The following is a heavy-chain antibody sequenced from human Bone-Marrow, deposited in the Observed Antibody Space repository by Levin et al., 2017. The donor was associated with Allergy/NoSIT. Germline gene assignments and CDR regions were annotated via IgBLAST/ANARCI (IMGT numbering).Heavy chain of an antibody. V-gene: IGHV1-18*04. CDR3: ARGGWIQRGYPGYDWLNFDY. D-gene: IGHD5-12*01. J-gene: IGHJ4*02. Sequence: GESLKISCKASGYNFDSFGINWVRQAPGQGLEWLGWINVYTGNTNYTQTLLDRVTMTTDASTRTAYLELRDLTSDDTAMYFCARGGWIQRGYPGYDWLNFDYWGQGTLIIVSS. CDR2: INVYTGNT. CDR1: GYNFDSFG.